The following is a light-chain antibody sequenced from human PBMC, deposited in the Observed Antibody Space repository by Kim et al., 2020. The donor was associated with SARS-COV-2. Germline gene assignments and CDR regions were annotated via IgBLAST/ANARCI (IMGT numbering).Light chain of an antibody. Sequence: SASTGDRVTITCRASQGISSYLAWYQQKPGKAPKLLIYAASTLQSGVPSRFSCSGSGTDFTLTISCLQSEDFATYYCQQYYSYPVTFGQGTKLEI. CDR3: QQYYSYPVT. J-gene: IGKJ2*01. CDR2: AAS. CDR1: QGISSY. V-gene: IGKV1-8*01.